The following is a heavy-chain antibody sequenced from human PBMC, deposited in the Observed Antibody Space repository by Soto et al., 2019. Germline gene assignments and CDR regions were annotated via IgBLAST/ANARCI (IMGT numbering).Heavy chain of an antibody. Sequence: ASVKVSCKASGYTFTSYAMHWVRQAPGQRLEWMGWINAGNGNTKYSQKFQGRVTITRDTSASTAYMELSSLRSEDTAVYYCARDPNYYVWGSYRPDYYFDYWGQGTLVTVSS. J-gene: IGHJ4*02. CDR1: GYTFTSYA. CDR3: ARDPNYYVWGSYRPDYYFDY. V-gene: IGHV1-3*01. D-gene: IGHD3-16*02. CDR2: INAGNGNT.